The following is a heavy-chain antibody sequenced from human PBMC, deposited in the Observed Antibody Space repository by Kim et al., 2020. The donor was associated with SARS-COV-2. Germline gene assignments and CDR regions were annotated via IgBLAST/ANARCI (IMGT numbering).Heavy chain of an antibody. V-gene: IGHV3-23*01. D-gene: IGHD3-10*01. Sequence: YADSVKGRFTMSRDNSKNTLYLQMNSLRAEDTAVYYCAKNMVRGVKGVDYWGQGTLVTVSS. CDR3: AKNMVRGVKGVDY. J-gene: IGHJ4*02.